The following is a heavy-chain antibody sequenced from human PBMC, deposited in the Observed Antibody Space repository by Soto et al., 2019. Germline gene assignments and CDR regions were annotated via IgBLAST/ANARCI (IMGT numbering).Heavy chain of an antibody. CDR1: GDSVSSNSAA. J-gene: IGHJ4*02. CDR3: AKVSSSWYAGFFDL. V-gene: IGHV6-1*01. Sequence: SQTLSLTCAISGDSVSSNSAAWNWIRQSPSRGLEYLGRTYHRSKWYIEYASSVKSRMTIKPDKTKNQFSLQLNSMTPDDTGVYYCAKVSSSWYAGFFDLWGRGTLVTVSS. D-gene: IGHD6-13*01. CDR2: TYHRSKWYI.